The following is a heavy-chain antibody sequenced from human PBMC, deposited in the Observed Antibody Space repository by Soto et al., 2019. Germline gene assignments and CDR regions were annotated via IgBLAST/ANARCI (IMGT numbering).Heavy chain of an antibody. D-gene: IGHD1-1*01. J-gene: IGHJ6*02. CDR3: AREGTTVDTYYYYGMDV. CDR1: GGSISSYY. Sequence: QVQLQESGPGLVKPSETLSLTCTVSGGSISSYYWSWIRQPPGKGLEWIGYIYYIGSTNYNPSLNSRVTISVYTSKNQFSLKLSSVTAADTAVYYCAREGTTVDTYYYYGMDVWGQGTTVTVSS. CDR2: IYYIGST. V-gene: IGHV4-59*01.